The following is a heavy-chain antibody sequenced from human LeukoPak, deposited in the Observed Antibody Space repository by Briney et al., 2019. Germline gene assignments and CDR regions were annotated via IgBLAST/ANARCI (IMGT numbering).Heavy chain of an antibody. J-gene: IGHJ5*02. V-gene: IGHV4-34*01. CDR1: GGSFSGDF. Sequence: SETLSLTCAVYGGSFSGDFWSWIRQSPGKGLEWIGEINHGGSTTYNPSLQSRVTMSVDTSKNQFSLKLSSVTAADTAVYYCARGRNRHSSSWYLGGFDPWGQGTLVTVSS. CDR3: ARGRNRHSSSWYLGGFDP. CDR2: INHGGST. D-gene: IGHD6-13*01.